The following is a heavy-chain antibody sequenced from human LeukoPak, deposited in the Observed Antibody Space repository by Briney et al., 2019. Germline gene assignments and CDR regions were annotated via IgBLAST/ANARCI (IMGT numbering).Heavy chain of an antibody. Sequence: ASVKVSCKASGYTFTSYYMHWVRQAPGQGLEWMGIINPSGGSTSYAQKFQGRVTMTRDTSISTAYMELSRLRSDDTAVYYCARGGGYCSGGSCPNWFDPWGQGTLVTVSS. CDR2: INPSGGST. CDR3: ARGGGYCSGGSCPNWFDP. CDR1: GYTFTSYY. D-gene: IGHD2-15*01. V-gene: IGHV1-46*01. J-gene: IGHJ5*02.